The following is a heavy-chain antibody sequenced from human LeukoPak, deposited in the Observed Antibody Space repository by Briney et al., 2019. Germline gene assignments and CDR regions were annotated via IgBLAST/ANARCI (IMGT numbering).Heavy chain of an antibody. CDR1: GRTFSSYA. CDR3: ARAIVATITSGGYYYYYYMDV. V-gene: IGHV1-69*13. D-gene: IGHD5-12*01. Sequence: SVKVSCKASGRTFSSYAISWVRQAPGQGLEWMGGIIPIFGTANYAQKFQGRVTITAEESTSTAYMELSSLRSEDTAVYYCARAIVATITSGGYYYYYYMDVWGKGTTVTISS. CDR2: IIPIFGTA. J-gene: IGHJ6*03.